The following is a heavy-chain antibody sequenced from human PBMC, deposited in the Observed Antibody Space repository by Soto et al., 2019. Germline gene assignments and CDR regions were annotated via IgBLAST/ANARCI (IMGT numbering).Heavy chain of an antibody. CDR1: GFTFSSYS. CDR2: ISSSSSYI. D-gene: IGHD3-16*01. V-gene: IGHV3-21*01. J-gene: IGHJ4*02. Sequence: PGGSLRLSCAASGFTFSSYSMNWVRQAPGKGLEWVSSISSSSSYIYYADSVKGRFTISRDNAKNSLYLQMNSLRAEDTAVYYCARDGGGLGTYYFDYWGQGTLVTVSS. CDR3: ARDGGGLGTYYFDY.